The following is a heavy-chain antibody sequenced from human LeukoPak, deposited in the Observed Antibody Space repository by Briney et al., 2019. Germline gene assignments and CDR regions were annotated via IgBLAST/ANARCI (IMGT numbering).Heavy chain of an antibody. CDR3: ARKDVDTAMVPKAGYYYYGMDV. V-gene: IGHV3-21*01. Sequence: GGSLRLSCAASGFTFSSYSMNWVRQAPGKGLEWVSSISSSSSYIYYADSVKGRFTISRDNSKNTLYLQMNSLRAEDTAVYYCARKDVDTAMVPKAGYYYYGMDVWGKGTTVTVSS. D-gene: IGHD5-18*01. CDR2: ISSSSSYI. J-gene: IGHJ6*04. CDR1: GFTFSSYS.